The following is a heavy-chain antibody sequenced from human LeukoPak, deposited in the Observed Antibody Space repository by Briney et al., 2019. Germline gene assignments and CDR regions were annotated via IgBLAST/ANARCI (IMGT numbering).Heavy chain of an antibody. Sequence: PSETLSLTCTVSGGSISSSSYYWGWIRQPPGKGLEWIGEINHSGSTNYNPSLKSRVTISVDTSKNQFSLKLSSVTAADTAVYYCALIQAMIGGVGRDYWGQGTLVTVSS. D-gene: IGHD3-22*01. V-gene: IGHV4-39*07. CDR2: INHSGST. J-gene: IGHJ4*02. CDR1: GGSISSSSYY. CDR3: ALIQAMIGGVGRDY.